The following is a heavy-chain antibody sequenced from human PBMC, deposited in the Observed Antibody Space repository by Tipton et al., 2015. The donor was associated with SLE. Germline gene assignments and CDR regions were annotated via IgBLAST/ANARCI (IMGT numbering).Heavy chain of an antibody. CDR1: GGTFSSYA. CDR3: ARGLGLHYDSSDDMGY. V-gene: IGHV1-69*01. Sequence: QSGAEVKKPGSSVKVSCKASGGTFSSYAISWVRQAPGQGLEWMGGIIPIFGTANYAQKFQGRVTITADESTSTAYMELSSLRSEDTAVYYCARGLGLHYDSSDDMGYWGQGTLVTVSS. D-gene: IGHD3-22*01. J-gene: IGHJ4*02. CDR2: IIPIFGTA.